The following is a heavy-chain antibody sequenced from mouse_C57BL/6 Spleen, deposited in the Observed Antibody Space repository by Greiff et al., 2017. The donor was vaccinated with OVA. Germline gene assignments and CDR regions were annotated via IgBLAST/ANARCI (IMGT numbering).Heavy chain of an antibody. J-gene: IGHJ4*01. CDR1: GFSFNTYA. Sequence: EVQLVESGGGLVQPKGSLKLSCAASGFSFNTYAMNWVRQAPGKGLEWVARIRSKSNNYATYYADSVKDRFTISRDDSESMLYLQMNNLKTEDTAMYYCVRQGDYGDYAMDYWGQGTSVTVSS. CDR3: VRQGDYGDYAMDY. V-gene: IGHV10-1*01. D-gene: IGHD2-4*01. CDR2: IRSKSNNYAT.